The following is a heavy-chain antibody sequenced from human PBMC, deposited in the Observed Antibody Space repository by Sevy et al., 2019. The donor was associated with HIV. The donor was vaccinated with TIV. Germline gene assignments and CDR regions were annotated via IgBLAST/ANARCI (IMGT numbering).Heavy chain of an antibody. CDR3: AREGYDFWSGYPGAMDV. V-gene: IGHV3-74*01. D-gene: IGHD3-3*01. CDR1: GFTFSSYW. CDR2: INSDGSST. Sequence: GGSLRLSCAASGFTFSSYWMHWVRQAPGKGLVWVSRINSDGSSTSYADSVKGRFTISRDNAKNTLYLQRNSLRAEDTAVYYCAREGYDFWSGYPGAMDVWGQGPTVTVSS. J-gene: IGHJ6*02.